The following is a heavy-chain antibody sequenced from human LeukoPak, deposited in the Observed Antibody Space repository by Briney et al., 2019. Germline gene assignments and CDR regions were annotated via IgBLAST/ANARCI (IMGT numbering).Heavy chain of an antibody. D-gene: IGHD3-3*01. J-gene: IGHJ4*02. CDR3: ARGSRRITIFGVVHGLYYFDY. CDR1: GYTFTNYA. Sequence: GASVKVSCKASGYTFTNYAMNWVRQAPGQGLEWMGWINTKTGIPTYAQGFTGRFVFSLDTSVSTAYLQISSLKAEDTAVYYCARGSRRITIFGVVHGLYYFDYWGQGTLVTVSS. CDR2: INTKTGIP. V-gene: IGHV7-4-1*02.